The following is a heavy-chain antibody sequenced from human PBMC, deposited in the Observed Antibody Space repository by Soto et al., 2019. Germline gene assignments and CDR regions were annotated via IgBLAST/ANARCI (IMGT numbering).Heavy chain of an antibody. V-gene: IGHV4-59*08. CDR2: IYYSGST. CDR3: ARQSCSSTSCYSWVSWFDP. D-gene: IGHD2-2*01. Sequence: SETLSLTCIVSGGSISNYYWTWIRQPPGKGLEWIGYIYYSGSTKYNPSLKSRVTISVDTSKNQFSLKLSSVTAADTAVYYCARQSCSSTSCYSWVSWFDPWGQGTLVT. CDR1: GGSISNYY. J-gene: IGHJ5*02.